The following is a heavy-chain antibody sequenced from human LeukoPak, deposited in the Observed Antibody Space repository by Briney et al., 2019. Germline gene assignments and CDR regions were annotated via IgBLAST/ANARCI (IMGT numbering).Heavy chain of an antibody. D-gene: IGHD2-2*02. CDR1: GYSFASYW. Sequence: GESLKISCKGSGYSFASYWIAWVRQMPGKGLEWMGVIYPGNSDITYSPSFQGQVTISADKSVSTAYLQWSSLKASDTAMYYCATVADIVVVPAVIPSAFDYWGQGTLVTVSS. J-gene: IGHJ4*02. CDR2: IYPGNSDI. V-gene: IGHV5-51*01. CDR3: ATVADIVVVPAVIPSAFDY.